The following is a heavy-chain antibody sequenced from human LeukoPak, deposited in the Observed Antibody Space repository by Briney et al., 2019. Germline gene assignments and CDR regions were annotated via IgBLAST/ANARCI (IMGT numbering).Heavy chain of an antibody. V-gene: IGHV1-2*06. CDR3: ARGISGGFDI. D-gene: IGHD2-15*01. CDR2: IIPNSDAT. CDR1: GYGFTAYN. J-gene: IGHJ3*02. Sequence: ASVKVSCKPSGYGFTAYNMHWVRQAPGQRLGWMGRIIPNSDATKNAQNIPGRVTMTRGTAITTDYMDMRRLRPDDTAVYYCARGISGGFDIWGQGTMVTVSS.